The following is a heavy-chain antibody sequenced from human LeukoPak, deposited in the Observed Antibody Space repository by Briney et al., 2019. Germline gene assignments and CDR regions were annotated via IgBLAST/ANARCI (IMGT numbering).Heavy chain of an antibody. D-gene: IGHD1/OR15-1a*01. V-gene: IGHV1-18*01. CDR3: AREVSVVWARSVQNNNYYYYGMDV. Sequence: ASVKVSCKASGYTFTSYGISWVRQAPGQGLEWMGWISAYNGNTNYAQKLQGRVTMTTDPSTSTAYMELRSLRSDDTAVYYCAREVSVVWARSVQNNNYYYYGMDVWGQGTTVTVSS. J-gene: IGHJ6*02. CDR1: GYTFTSYG. CDR2: ISAYNGNT.